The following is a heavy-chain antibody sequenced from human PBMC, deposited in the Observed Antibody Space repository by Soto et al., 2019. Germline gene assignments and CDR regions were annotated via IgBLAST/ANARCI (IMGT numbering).Heavy chain of an antibody. CDR1: ADSVSSNTAS. V-gene: IGHV6-1*01. D-gene: IGHD5-12*01. J-gene: IGHJ5*02. CDR3: SKGDNLGPQTGYAFDP. Sequence: PSQTLSLNCAISADSVSSNTASWNWIRQSPSRGLEWPGRTYFRSKWYNDYAVSVKSRIIINPDTSNNQFSLQLNSVTPEDTAVYFCSKGDNLGPQTGYAFDPWGQGIMVTVSS. CDR2: TYFRSKWYN.